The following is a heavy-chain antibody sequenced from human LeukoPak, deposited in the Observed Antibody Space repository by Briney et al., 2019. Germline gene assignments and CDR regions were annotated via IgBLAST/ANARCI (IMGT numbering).Heavy chain of an antibody. CDR3: ARLLGSAMVPYYYYGMDV. V-gene: IGHV4-34*01. CDR1: GGSFSGYY. D-gene: IGHD5-18*01. Sequence: PSETLSPTCAVYGGSFSGYYWSWIRQPPGKGLEWIGEINHSGSTNYNPSLKSRVTISVDTSKNQFSLKLSSVTAADTAVYYCARLLGSAMVPYYYYGMDVWGQGTTVTVSS. J-gene: IGHJ6*02. CDR2: INHSGST.